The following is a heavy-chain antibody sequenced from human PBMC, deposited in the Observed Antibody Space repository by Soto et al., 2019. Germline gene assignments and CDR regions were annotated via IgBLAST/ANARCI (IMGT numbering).Heavy chain of an antibody. J-gene: IGHJ4*02. CDR3: ARSIGYCSGGSCSYFDY. CDR1: GGTFSSYT. CDR2: IIPILGIA. D-gene: IGHD2-15*01. V-gene: IGHV1-69*02. Sequence: QVQLVQSGAEVKKPGSSVKVSCKASGGTFSSYTISWVRQAPGQGLEWMGRIIPILGIANYAQKFQGRVTITADKSTSTADMELSSLRSEDTAVEYCARSIGYCSGGSCSYFDYWGQGTLVTVSS.